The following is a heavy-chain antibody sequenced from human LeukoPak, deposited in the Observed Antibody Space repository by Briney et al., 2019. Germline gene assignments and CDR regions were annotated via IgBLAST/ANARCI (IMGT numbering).Heavy chain of an antibody. V-gene: IGHV4-59*08. CDR2: IYHTGNS. D-gene: IGHD2/OR15-2a*01. CDR3: ARHPFSSPFDY. J-gene: IGHJ4*02. Sequence: SSETLSLTCTVSGGSVSSDYWSWIRQPPGKGLEWIGYIYHTGNSDYNPSLKSRATISLDTSKNQFSLKLTSVTAADTAVYFYARHPFSSPFDYWGQGTLVTVSS. CDR1: GGSVSSDY.